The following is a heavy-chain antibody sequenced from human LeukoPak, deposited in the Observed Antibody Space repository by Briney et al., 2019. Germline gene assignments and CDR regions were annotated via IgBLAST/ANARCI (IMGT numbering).Heavy chain of an antibody. D-gene: IGHD1-7*01. V-gene: IGHV3-13*01. J-gene: IGHJ6*02. CDR1: GFTFSTYD. CDR2: IGTADDT. CDR3: AREIRETVITRHYYYGIDV. Sequence: GGSLRLSCAASGFTFSTYDMHWVRQVTGKGLEWVSAIGTADDTYYLGSVKGRFTISRENAKNVLYLQMSSLRAEDTAVYYCAREIRETVITRHYYYGIDVWDQGTTVTVSS.